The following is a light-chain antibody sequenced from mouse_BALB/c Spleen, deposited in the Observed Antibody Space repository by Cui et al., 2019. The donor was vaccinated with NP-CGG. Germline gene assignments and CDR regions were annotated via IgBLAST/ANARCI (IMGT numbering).Light chain of an antibody. CDR3: ALWYSNHWV. V-gene: IGLV1*01. J-gene: IGLJ1*01. Sequence: QAVVTQESALTTSPGETVTLTCRSSTGAVTTSNFSNWVQENPDDLFTGLIGGTNNRAPGVPARFSGSLIGDKAALTITGAQTKDEAIYFCALWYSNHWVFGGGTKLTVL. CDR2: GTN. CDR1: TGAVTTSNF.